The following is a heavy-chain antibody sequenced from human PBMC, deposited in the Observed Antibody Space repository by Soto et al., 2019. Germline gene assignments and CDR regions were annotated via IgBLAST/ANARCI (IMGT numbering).Heavy chain of an antibody. CDR3: ARGRPYGMDV. CDR2: IYPGDSDT. Sequence: GESLKISCKGSGYSFTSYWIGWVRQMPGKGLEWMGIIYPGDSDTRYSPSFQGQVTISADKSISTAYLQMSSLRVEDTAVYYCARGRPYGMDVWGQGTTVTVSS. V-gene: IGHV5-51*01. J-gene: IGHJ6*02. CDR1: GYSFTSYW.